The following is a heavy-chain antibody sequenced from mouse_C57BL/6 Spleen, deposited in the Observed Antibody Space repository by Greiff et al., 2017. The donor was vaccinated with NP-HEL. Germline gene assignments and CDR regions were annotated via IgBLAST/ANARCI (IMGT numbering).Heavy chain of an antibody. D-gene: IGHD1-1*01. CDR3: ARSYGSSSLYYAMDY. CDR1: GYAFSSSW. CDR2: IYPGDGDT. J-gene: IGHJ4*01. Sequence: VQLQQSGPELVKPGASVKISCKASGYAFSSSWMNWVKQRPGKGLEWIGRIYPGDGDTNYNGKFKGKATLTADKSSSTAYMQLSSLTSEDSAVYSCARSYGSSSLYYAMDYWGQGTSVTVSS. V-gene: IGHV1-82*01.